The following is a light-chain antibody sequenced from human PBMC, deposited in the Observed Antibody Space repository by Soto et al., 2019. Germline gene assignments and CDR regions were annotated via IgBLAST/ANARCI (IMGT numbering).Light chain of an antibody. CDR3: QQYLSYPIT. Sequence: DIQMTQSPSTLSASVGDRVTITCRASQSISSWLVWYQQKPGKAPKSLIYKASSLESGVPSRFSGSGSGTEFPLTISSLQPDDFATYYCQQYLSYPITFGQGTRLEIK. V-gene: IGKV1-5*03. CDR1: QSISSW. CDR2: KAS. J-gene: IGKJ5*01.